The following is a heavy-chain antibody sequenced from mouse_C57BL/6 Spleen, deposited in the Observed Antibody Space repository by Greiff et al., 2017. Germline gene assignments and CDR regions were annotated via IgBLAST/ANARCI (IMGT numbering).Heavy chain of an antibody. V-gene: IGHV1-52*01. Sequence: QVQLQQPGAELVRPGSSVKLSCKASGYTFTSYWMHWVKQRPIQGLEWIGNIDPSDSETHYNQKFKDKATLTVDKSSSTAYMQLSSLTSEDSAVYYCARNFYYYGSSYGYFDVWGTGTTVTGSS. CDR1: GYTFTSYW. D-gene: IGHD1-1*01. CDR2: IDPSDSET. J-gene: IGHJ1*03. CDR3: ARNFYYYGSSYGYFDV.